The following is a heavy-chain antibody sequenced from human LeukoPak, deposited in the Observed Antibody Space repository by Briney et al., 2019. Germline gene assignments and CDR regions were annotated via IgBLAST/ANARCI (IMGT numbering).Heavy chain of an antibody. V-gene: IGHV1-69*05. CDR3: ARESRAWCSSTSCHYFDY. D-gene: IGHD2-2*01. J-gene: IGHJ4*02. CDR2: IIPIFGTA. Sequence: SVKVSCKASGGTFSSYAISWVRQAPGQGLEWMGGIIPIFGTANYAQKFQGRVTITTDESTSTAYMELSSLRSEDTAVYYCARESRAWCSSTSCHYFDYWGQGTLVTVSS. CDR1: GGTFSSYA.